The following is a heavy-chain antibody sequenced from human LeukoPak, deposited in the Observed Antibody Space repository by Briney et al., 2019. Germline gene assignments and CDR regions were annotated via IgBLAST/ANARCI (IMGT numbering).Heavy chain of an antibody. CDR3: AKDSVRSLNSHFDY. CDR1: GFTFSSYA. D-gene: IGHD1/OR15-1a*01. CDR2: ISGSGGST. V-gene: IGHV3-23*01. Sequence: PGGSLRLSCAASGFTFSSYAMSWVRQAPGKGLEWVSAISGSGGSTYYAGSVKGRFTISRDNSKNTLYLQMNSLRAEDTAVYYCAKDSVRSLNSHFDYWGQGTLVTVSS. J-gene: IGHJ4*02.